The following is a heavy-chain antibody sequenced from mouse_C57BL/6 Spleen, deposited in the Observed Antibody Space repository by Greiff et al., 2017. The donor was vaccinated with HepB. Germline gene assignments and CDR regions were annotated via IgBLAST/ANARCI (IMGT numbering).Heavy chain of an antibody. CDR2: IYPGSGNT. Sequence: QVQLKESGPELVKPGASVKISCKASGYSFTSYYIHWVKQRPGQGLEWIGWIYPGSGNTKYNEKFKGKATLTADTSSSTAYMQLSSLTSEDSAVYYCARGYDYDHFDYWGQGTTLTVSS. V-gene: IGHV1-66*01. CDR3: ARGYDYDHFDY. CDR1: GYSFTSYY. J-gene: IGHJ2*01. D-gene: IGHD2-4*01.